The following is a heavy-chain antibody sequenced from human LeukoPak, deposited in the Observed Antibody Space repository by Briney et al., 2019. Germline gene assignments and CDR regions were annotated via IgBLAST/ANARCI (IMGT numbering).Heavy chain of an antibody. D-gene: IGHD2-2*01. V-gene: IGHV4-38-2*01. CDR3: ARVYCNSISCYFSNWFDP. CDR1: GYSVSSGYY. J-gene: IGHJ5*02. CDR2: IYHSGST. Sequence: PSETLSLTCAVSGYSVSSGYYWGWIRQPPGKGLERIGGIYHSGSTYYNPSLKSRVTISLDTSKNQFSLNLRSVTAADTAVYYCARVYCNSISCYFSNWFDPWGQGTLVTVSS.